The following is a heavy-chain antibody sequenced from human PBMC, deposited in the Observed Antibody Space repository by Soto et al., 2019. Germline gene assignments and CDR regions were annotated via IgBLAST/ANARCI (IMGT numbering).Heavy chain of an antibody. CDR3: SRGVSTLPVFAFAI. CDR1: GFSLSTSGVG. CDR2: IYWSGDE. J-gene: IGHJ3*02. V-gene: IGHV2-5*01. Sequence: QGTLKESGPTLGKPTQTLTLTCSFSGFSLSTSGVGVGWIRQSPGKALELLALIYWSGDEHYRPSLKSRLSITKDTSKTHVAQIMTNIDPVYTAISYCSRGVSTLPVFAFAIWSQGTKVTFPS. D-gene: IGHD6-13*01.